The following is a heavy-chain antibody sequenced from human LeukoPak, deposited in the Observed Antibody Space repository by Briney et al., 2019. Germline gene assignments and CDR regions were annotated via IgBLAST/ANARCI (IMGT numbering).Heavy chain of an antibody. CDR1: GGSISSGGYY. CDR3: ARVGSSWYPYYFDY. D-gene: IGHD6-13*01. Sequence: SETLSLTCTVSGGSISSGGYYWSWIRQHPGKGLEWIGYIYYSGSTYYNPSLKSRVTISVDTSKNQFSLKLSSVTAADTAVYYCARVGSSWYPYYFDYWGQGALVTVSS. J-gene: IGHJ4*02. CDR2: IYYSGST. V-gene: IGHV4-31*03.